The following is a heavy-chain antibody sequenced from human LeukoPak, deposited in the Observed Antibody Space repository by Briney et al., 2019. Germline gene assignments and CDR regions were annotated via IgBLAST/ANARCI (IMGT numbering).Heavy chain of an antibody. J-gene: IGHJ4*02. CDR3: ARDIPTGYFDY. Sequence: SETLSLTCTVSGGSISSYYWGWIRQPPGKGPEWVGSINHSGTTYYNPSLTSRVTISVDVSKNQFSLKLRSVTAADTAVYYCARDIPTGYFDYWGRGTVVTVSS. D-gene: IGHD3-9*01. V-gene: IGHV4-38-2*02. CDR1: GGSISSYY. CDR2: INHSGTT.